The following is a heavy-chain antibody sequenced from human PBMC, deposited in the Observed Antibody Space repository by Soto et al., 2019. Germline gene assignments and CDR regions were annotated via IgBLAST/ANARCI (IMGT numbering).Heavy chain of an antibody. J-gene: IGHJ4*02. CDR1: GFTFSSYA. CDR3: AKALGYASRRDY. CDR2: ISGSGGST. D-gene: IGHD5-18*01. V-gene: IGHV3-23*01. Sequence: GESLKISCAASGFTFSSYAMSWVRQAPGKGLEWVSAISGSGGSTYYADSVKGRFTISRDNSKNTLYLQMNSLRAEDTAVYYCAKALGYASRRDYWGQGTLVTVSS.